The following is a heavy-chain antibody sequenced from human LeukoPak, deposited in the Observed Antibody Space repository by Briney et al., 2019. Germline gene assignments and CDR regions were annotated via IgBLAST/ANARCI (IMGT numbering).Heavy chain of an antibody. CDR2: ITSSGGT. J-gene: IGHJ5*01. D-gene: IGHD4-17*01. V-gene: IGHV3-23*01. CDR3: AKEDYRDHTTGFDS. CDR1: GFTFSSYP. Sequence: GGSLRLSCAASGFTFSSYPVSWVRQAPGRGLEWVSAITSSGGTYYIASVRGRFIVSRDNSRNTLYLQMNGLTAEDTAMYYCAKEDYRDHTTGFDSWGQGTLVTVSS.